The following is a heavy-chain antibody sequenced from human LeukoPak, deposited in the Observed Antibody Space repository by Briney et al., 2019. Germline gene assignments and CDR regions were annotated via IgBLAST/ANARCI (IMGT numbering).Heavy chain of an antibody. Sequence: SQTLSLTCAISGDSVSSNSAAWNWIRQSPSRGLEWLGRTYYRSKWYNDYAVSVKSRITINPDTSKNQFSLQLNSVTPEDTAVYYCAREAGGGSRTTGTPIYYYYGMDVWGQGTTVTVSS. D-gene: IGHD1-1*01. CDR1: GDSVSSNSAA. J-gene: IGHJ6*02. CDR3: AREAGGGSRTTGTPIYYYYGMDV. V-gene: IGHV6-1*01. CDR2: TYYRSKWYN.